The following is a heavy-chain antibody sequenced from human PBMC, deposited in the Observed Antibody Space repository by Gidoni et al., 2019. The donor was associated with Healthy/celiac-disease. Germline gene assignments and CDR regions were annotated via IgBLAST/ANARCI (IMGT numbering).Heavy chain of an antibody. CDR1: GFTFSSYA. D-gene: IGHD6-13*01. J-gene: IGHJ3*02. CDR3: ARDRSSTYRWMGGAFDM. Sequence: QVQLVESGGGVVQPGRSLRLSCVASGFTFSSYAMHWVRQAPGKGLEWVAVISYDGSNKYYADSVKGRFTISRDNSKNTLYLQMNSLRAEDTAVYYSARDRSSTYRWMGGAFDMWGQGTMVTVSS. CDR2: ISYDGSNK. V-gene: IGHV3-30-3*01.